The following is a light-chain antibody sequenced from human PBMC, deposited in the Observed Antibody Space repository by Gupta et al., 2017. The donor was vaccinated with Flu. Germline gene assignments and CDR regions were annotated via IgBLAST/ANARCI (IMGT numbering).Light chain of an antibody. Sequence: QSVLTQPPSVSGAPGQRVTISCTGSRSNIGAGFDVHWYQQLPGTAPKLLIYDDSSRPSGVPDRFSGSKSGTSASLAITGLQAEDEADYYCQSYDSRLSGSKVFGTGTKVTVL. CDR2: DDS. CDR3: QSYDSRLSGSKV. V-gene: IGLV1-40*01. CDR1: RSNIGAGFD. J-gene: IGLJ1*01.